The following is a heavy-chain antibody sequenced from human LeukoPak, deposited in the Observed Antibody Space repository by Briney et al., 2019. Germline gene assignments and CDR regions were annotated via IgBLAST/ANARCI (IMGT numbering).Heavy chain of an antibody. Sequence: GGSLRLSCAASGFTFSSYAMSWVRQAPGKGLEWVSAISGSGGSTYYADSVKGRFTISRDNSKNTLYLQMNSLRAEDTAVYYCGACSSTSCSPDNWFDPWGQGTLVTVSS. V-gene: IGHV3-23*01. D-gene: IGHD2-2*01. CDR2: ISGSGGST. CDR3: GACSSTSCSPDNWFDP. J-gene: IGHJ5*02. CDR1: GFTFSSYA.